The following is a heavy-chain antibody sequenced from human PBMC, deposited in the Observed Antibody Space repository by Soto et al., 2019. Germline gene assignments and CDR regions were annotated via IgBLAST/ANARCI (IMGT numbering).Heavy chain of an antibody. J-gene: IGHJ6*02. CDR2: INAGNGNT. V-gene: IGHV1-3*01. Sequence: GASVKDSCKASGYTFTSYAMHWVRQAPGQRLEWMGWINAGNGNTKYSQKFQGRVTITRDTSASTAYMELSSLRSEDTAVYYCARDAAANPRYYYYGMDVWGQGTTVTVSS. CDR3: ARDAAANPRYYYYGMDV. CDR1: GYTFTSYA. D-gene: IGHD6-13*01.